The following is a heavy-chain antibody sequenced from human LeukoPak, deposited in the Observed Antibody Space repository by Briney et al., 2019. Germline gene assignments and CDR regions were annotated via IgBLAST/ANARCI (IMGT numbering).Heavy chain of an antibody. D-gene: IGHD3-16*01. J-gene: IGHJ4*02. CDR2: ISWNSGSI. CDR3: AKDKRGMGVGQYYFDY. CDR1: GFTFDDYA. V-gene: IGHV3-9*01. Sequence: GGSLRLSCAASGFTFDDYAMHWVRQAPGKGLEWVSGISWNSGSIGYADSVKGRFTISRDNAKNSLYLQMNSLRAEDTALYYCAKDKRGMGVGQYYFDYWGQGTLVTVSS.